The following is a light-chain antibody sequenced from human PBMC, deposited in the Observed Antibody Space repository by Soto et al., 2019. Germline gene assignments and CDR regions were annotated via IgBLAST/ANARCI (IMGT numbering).Light chain of an antibody. J-gene: IGKJ1*01. CDR3: QQSYSSTRT. Sequence: DIQMTQSPSSLSASVGDRVTITCRASQSISTYLNWYQQKPGKAPKLLIYTASTLQSGFPSRFSGSGSRTDFSLTISSLHPEDFATYYCQQSYSSTRTFGQGTKVDVK. CDR2: TAS. CDR1: QSISTY. V-gene: IGKV1-39*01.